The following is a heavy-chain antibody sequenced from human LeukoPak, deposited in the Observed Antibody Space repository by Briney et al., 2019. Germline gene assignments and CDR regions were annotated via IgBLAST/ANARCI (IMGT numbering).Heavy chain of an antibody. V-gene: IGHV1-2*02. CDR3: ATGEYSSGYLLGH. J-gene: IGHJ4*02. Sequence: GASVTVSCKASGYTFTGYYMNWVRQAPGQGLEWMGWINPNSGGTKYAQKFQGRVTVTRDTSTSTVYMELSRLRSDDTAVYYCATGEYSSGYLLGHWGQGTLVIVSS. D-gene: IGHD3-22*01. CDR1: GYTFTGYY. CDR2: INPNSGGT.